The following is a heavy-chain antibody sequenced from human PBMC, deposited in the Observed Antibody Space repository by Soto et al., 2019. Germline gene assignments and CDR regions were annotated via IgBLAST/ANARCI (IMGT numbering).Heavy chain of an antibody. J-gene: IGHJ4*02. D-gene: IGHD3-16*01. V-gene: IGHV3-30-3*01. Sequence: QVQLVESGGGVVQPGRSLRLSCAASGFTFSSYAMHWVRRAPGKGLEWMAVMSYDGSNKYYADSVKGLFTISRDNSKNTLLLQMNSLRPEVAALYYCARDGGAYWGQGTMVIVSS. CDR3: ARDGGAY. CDR1: GFTFSSYA. CDR2: MSYDGSNK.